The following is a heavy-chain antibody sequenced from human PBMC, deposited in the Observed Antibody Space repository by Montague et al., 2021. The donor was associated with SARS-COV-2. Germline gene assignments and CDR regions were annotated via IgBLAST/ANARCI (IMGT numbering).Heavy chain of an antibody. V-gene: IGHV4-34*01. Sequence: SETLSLTCAVYGGTFNAYSCCWVRQPPGKGLEWLGEVNHRGSTSXISSLKSRITLSIDTSKSQFSLKLTSLTPADTAVYYCARGGLTEGNYDLWTGYYTSPLDYWGQGAPVIVSS. CDR3: ARGGLTEGNYDLWTGYYTSPLDY. J-gene: IGHJ4*02. CDR1: GGTFNAYS. CDR2: VNHRGST. D-gene: IGHD3-3*01.